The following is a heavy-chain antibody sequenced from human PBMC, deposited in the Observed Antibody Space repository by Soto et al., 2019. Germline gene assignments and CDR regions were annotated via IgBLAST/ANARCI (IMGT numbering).Heavy chain of an antibody. CDR2: IHNSGTT. D-gene: IGHD3-10*01. V-gene: IGHV4-59*01. CDR3: ARDYGAGSYGIDY. CDR1: GASINTYY. J-gene: IGHJ4*02. Sequence: ETLSLTCTVSGASINTYYWAWIRQPPGKGLEWIGYIHNSGTTDYNPSLKSRVTMSVDTSKSQFSLKLSSVTAADTAVYYCARDYGAGSYGIDYWGQGTLVTVSS.